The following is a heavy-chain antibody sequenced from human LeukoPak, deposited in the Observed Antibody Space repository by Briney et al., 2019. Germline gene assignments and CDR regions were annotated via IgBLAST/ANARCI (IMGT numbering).Heavy chain of an antibody. CDR2: IIPISGTA. CDR1: GGTFSSYA. V-gene: IGHV1-69*05. D-gene: IGHD3-3*01. J-gene: IGHJ4*02. CDR3: ARGSTRTKYDFWSGRPYYFDY. Sequence: RASVKVSCKASGGTFSSYAISWARQAPGQGLEWMGGIIPISGTANYAQKFQGRVTITTDESTSTAYMELSSLRSEDTAVYYCARGSTRTKYDFWSGRPYYFDYWGQGTLVTVSS.